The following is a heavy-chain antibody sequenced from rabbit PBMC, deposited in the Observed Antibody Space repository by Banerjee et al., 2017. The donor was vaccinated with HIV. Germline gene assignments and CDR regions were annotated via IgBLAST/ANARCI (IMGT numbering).Heavy chain of an antibody. CDR2: IGAGSGNT. CDR1: GFSFSSGYW. CDR3: ARGTTSGGYNL. Sequence: QEQLVESGGGLVQPGGSLTLTCTASGFSFSSGYWICWVRQAPGKWLEWIGCIGAGSGNTWYANWVISRFTIYKTSSTTVTLQMTSLTAADTATYFCARGTTSGGYNLWGPGTLVTVS. J-gene: IGHJ6*01. V-gene: IGHV1S45*01. D-gene: IGHD1-1*01.